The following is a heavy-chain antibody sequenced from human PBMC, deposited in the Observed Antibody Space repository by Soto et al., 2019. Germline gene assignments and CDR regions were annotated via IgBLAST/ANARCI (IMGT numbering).Heavy chain of an antibody. J-gene: IGHJ1*01. CDR2: IYYSGST. CDR1: GGSISSGDYY. D-gene: IGHD2-15*01. CDR3: ARVEVVAANPSPAESFQH. Sequence: QVQLQESGPGLVKPSQTLSLTCTVSGGSISSGDYYWSWIRQPPGKGLEWIGYIYYSGSTYYNPSLKSRVTISVDTSKNQFSLKLSSVTAADTAVYYCARVEVVAANPSPAESFQHWGQGTLVTVSS. V-gene: IGHV4-30-4*01.